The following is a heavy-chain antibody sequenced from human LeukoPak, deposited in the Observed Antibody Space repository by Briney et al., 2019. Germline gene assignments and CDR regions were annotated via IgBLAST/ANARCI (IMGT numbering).Heavy chain of an antibody. V-gene: IGHV6-1*01. CDR3: VREGAIRVTGMTPFDY. Sequence: SQTLSHTCAISGDSVSSNSAIWNWIRQSPSRGLEWLGRTYYRSKWYNDYAASVKSRITINPDTSKNQFSLQLNSVTPEDTATYYCVREGAIRVTGMTPFDYWGREPWSPSPQ. D-gene: IGHD1-20*01. J-gene: IGHJ4*02. CDR2: TYYRSKWYN. CDR1: GDSVSSNSAI.